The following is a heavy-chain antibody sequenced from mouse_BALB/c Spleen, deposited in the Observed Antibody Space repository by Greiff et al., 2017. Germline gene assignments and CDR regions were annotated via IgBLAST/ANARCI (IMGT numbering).Heavy chain of an antibody. J-gene: IGHJ2*01. CDR1: GFTFSSYA. CDR3: AREDGNYFDY. D-gene: IGHD2-1*01. CDR2: ISSGGSYT. V-gene: IGHV5-9-4*01. Sequence: EVNVVESGGGLVKPGGSLKLSCAASGFTFSSYAMSWVRQSPEKRLEWVAEISSGGSYTYYPDTVTGRFTISRDNAKNTLYLEMSSLRSEDTAMYYCAREDGNYFDYWGQGTTLTVSS.